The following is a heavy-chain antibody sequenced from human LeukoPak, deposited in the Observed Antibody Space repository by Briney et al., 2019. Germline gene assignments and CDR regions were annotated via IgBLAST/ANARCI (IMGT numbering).Heavy chain of an antibody. D-gene: IGHD3-22*01. CDR1: GFAFTNYA. V-gene: IGHV3-23*01. CDR3: AAHYDSSGYQYYFDY. CDR2: ISGSGGST. Sequence: GGSLRLSCAASGFAFTNYAMNWVRQAPGKGLEWVSVISGSGGSTYYADSVKGRFTTSRDNSKNTLYLQMNSLRAEDTAVYYCAAHYDSSGYQYYFDYWGQGTLVTVSS. J-gene: IGHJ4*02.